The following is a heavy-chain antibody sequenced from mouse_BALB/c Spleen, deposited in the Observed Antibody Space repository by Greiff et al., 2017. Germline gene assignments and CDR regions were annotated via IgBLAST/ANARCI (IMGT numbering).Heavy chain of an antibody. Sequence: DVKLVESGGGLVKPGGSLKLSCAASGFTFSSYTMSWVRQTPAQRLEWVATISSGGSYTYYPDSVKGRFTISSDNAKNTLYLQMSSLKSEDTAMYYCTSVGELTNAMDYWGQGTSVTVSS. CDR1: GFTFSSYT. CDR2: ISSGGSYT. D-gene: IGHD1-3*01. J-gene: IGHJ4*01. V-gene: IGHV5-6-4*01. CDR3: TSVGELTNAMDY.